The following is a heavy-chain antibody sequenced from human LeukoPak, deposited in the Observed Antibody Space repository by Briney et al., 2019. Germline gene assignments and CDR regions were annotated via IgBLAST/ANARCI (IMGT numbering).Heavy chain of an antibody. J-gene: IGHJ1*01. Sequence: ASVKVSCKASGYTFTSYGISWVRQAPGQGLEWMGWISAYNGNTNYAQKLQGRVTMTTDTSTSTAYMELRSLRSDDTAVYYCARGRVTMVRGVIPEYFQHWGQGTLVTVSS. D-gene: IGHD3-10*01. CDR1: GYTFTSYG. V-gene: IGHV1-18*01. CDR3: ARGRVTMVRGVIPEYFQH. CDR2: ISAYNGNT.